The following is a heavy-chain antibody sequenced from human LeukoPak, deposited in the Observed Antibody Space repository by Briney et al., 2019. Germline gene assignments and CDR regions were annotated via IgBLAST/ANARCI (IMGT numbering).Heavy chain of an antibody. J-gene: IGHJ4*02. D-gene: IGHD6-19*01. CDR3: ARSDCSSGKRPGFGN. CDR1: GDSVSSNSAA. Sequence: SQTLSLTCGISGDSVSSNSAAWNWIRQSPSRGLEWLGRTYYRSKWFTNSAPSVKSRIIINPDTPNNQVSLQLNSVTPEDTAVYYCARSDCSSGKRPGFGNWGQGTLVTVSS. V-gene: IGHV6-1*01. CDR2: TYYRSKWFT.